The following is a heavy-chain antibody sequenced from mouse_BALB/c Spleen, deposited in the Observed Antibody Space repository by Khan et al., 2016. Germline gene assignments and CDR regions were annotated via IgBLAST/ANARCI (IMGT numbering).Heavy chain of an antibody. CDR1: GFTFSDYY. V-gene: IGHV5-4*02. Sequence: EVELVESGGGLVKPGGSLKLSCAASGFTFSDYYMYWVRQTPEKRLEWVATISVGGAYYYHPESVKRRLTSSRTNSKTNLNLQMSSLKSEDTAMYYCARTYGNYGYFDVWGAGTTVTVSS. CDR3: ARTYGNYGYFDV. CDR2: ISVGGAYY. D-gene: IGHD1-1*02. J-gene: IGHJ1*01.